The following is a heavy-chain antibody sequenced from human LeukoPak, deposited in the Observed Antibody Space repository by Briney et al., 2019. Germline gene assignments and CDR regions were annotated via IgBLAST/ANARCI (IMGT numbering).Heavy chain of an antibody. CDR1: GFTFDDYA. V-gene: IGHV3-9*01. D-gene: IGHD1-1*01. CDR2: ISWHSGSI. J-gene: IGHJ3*02. CDR3: AKDMTGTTGDASDI. Sequence: GGSLRLSCAASGFTFDDYAMHWVRQAPGKGLEWVSGISWHSGSIGYADSVKGRFTISRDNAKNSLYLQMNSLRAEDTALYFCAKDMTGTTGDASDIWGQGTMVTVSS.